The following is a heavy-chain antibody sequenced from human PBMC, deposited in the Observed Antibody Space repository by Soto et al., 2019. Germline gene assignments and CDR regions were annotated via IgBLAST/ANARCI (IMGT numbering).Heavy chain of an antibody. CDR1: GFTFSNYA. V-gene: IGHV3-30-3*01. Sequence: GGSLRLSCAASGFTFSNYAMHWVRQAPGKGLEWVAVISYDGSNKYYADSVKGRFTISRDNSKNTLYLQMNSLRAEDTAVYYCARGQVDTAMAPDYWGQGTLVTVSS. CDR2: ISYDGSNK. J-gene: IGHJ4*02. CDR3: ARGQVDTAMAPDY. D-gene: IGHD5-18*01.